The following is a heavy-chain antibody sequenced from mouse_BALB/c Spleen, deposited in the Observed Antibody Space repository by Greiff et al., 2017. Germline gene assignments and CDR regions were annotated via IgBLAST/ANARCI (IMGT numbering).Heavy chain of an antibody. V-gene: IGHV1-55*01. D-gene: IGHD2-3*01. J-gene: IGHJ2*01. CDR3: AREGSYLFYEDFDY. CDR1: GYNFTSYW. Sequence: QVQLQQPGAELVKPGTSVKLSCKASGYNFTSYWINWVKLRPGQGLEWIGDIYPGSGSTNYNEKFKSKATLTVDTSSSTAYMQLSSLASEDSALYYCAREGSYLFYEDFDYWGQGTTLTVSS. CDR2: IYPGSGST.